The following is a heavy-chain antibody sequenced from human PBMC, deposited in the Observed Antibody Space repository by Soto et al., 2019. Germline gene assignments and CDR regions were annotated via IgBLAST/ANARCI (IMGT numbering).Heavy chain of an antibody. J-gene: IGHJ4*02. V-gene: IGHV1-3*01. CDR1: GYTFTSYP. Sequence: QVQLVQSGAEVKKPGASVKVSCTASGYTFTSYPIIGFPQAPGQRLEWMGGATAGNGNPNYSQKLQGRVTITRDTSASTAYMELSSLRSEDTAVYYCARDVGYNWNLIDYWGQGTLVTVSS. CDR3: ARDVGYNWNLIDY. CDR2: ATAGNGNP. D-gene: IGHD1-20*01.